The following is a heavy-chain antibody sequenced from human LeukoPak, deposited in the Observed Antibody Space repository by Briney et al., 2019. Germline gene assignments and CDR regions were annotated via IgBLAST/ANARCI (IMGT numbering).Heavy chain of an antibody. Sequence: PSETLSLTCAVYGGSFSGYYWSWIRQPPGKGLEWIGEINHSGSTNYNPSLKSRVTISVDTSKNQFSLKLSSVTAADTAVYYRARGAVTSPFDYWGQGTLVTVSS. D-gene: IGHD4-17*01. J-gene: IGHJ4*02. CDR2: INHSGST. CDR1: GGSFSGYY. CDR3: ARGAVTSPFDY. V-gene: IGHV4-34*01.